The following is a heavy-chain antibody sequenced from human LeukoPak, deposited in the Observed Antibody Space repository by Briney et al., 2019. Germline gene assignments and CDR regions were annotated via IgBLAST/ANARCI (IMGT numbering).Heavy chain of an antibody. Sequence: GGSLRLSCAASGFSFSSYAMHWVRQAPGKGLVWVAVISYDGSNKYYTDSVKGRFTISRDNSKSTLYLQMNSLRAEDTAVYYCAREGAPGRYCSSTSCPFDYWGQGTLVTVSS. J-gene: IGHJ4*02. D-gene: IGHD2-2*01. CDR2: ISYDGSNK. V-gene: IGHV3-30-3*01. CDR1: GFSFSSYA. CDR3: AREGAPGRYCSSTSCPFDY.